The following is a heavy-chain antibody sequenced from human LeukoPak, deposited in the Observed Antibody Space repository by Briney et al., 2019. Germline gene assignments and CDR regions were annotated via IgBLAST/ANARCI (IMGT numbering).Heavy chain of an antibody. D-gene: IGHD1-26*01. J-gene: IGHJ5*02. CDR3: ARSGSYFWFDP. V-gene: IGHV3-74*01. CDR2: INGDGSST. Sequence: GGSLRLSCAASGFTFSSYWMHWVRQVPGKGLVWVSRINGDGSSTTYADSVKGRFTISRDNAKNTLYLQMYSLRAEDTAVYYCARSGSYFWFDPWGQGTLVTVSS. CDR1: GFTFSSYW.